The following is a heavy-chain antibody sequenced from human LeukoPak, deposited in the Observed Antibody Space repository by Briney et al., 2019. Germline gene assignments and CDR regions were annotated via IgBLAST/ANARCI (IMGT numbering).Heavy chain of an antibody. Sequence: ASVKVSCKASGGTFSSYAIRWVRQAPGQGLEWMGGIIPIFGTANYAQKFQGRVTITADESTSTAYMELSSLRSEDTAVYYCARYIVVVPAASPSEAGDYYYYMDVWGKGTTVTVSS. V-gene: IGHV1-69*13. D-gene: IGHD2-2*01. CDR2: IIPIFGTA. J-gene: IGHJ6*03. CDR1: GGTFSSYA. CDR3: ARYIVVVPAASPSEAGDYYYYMDV.